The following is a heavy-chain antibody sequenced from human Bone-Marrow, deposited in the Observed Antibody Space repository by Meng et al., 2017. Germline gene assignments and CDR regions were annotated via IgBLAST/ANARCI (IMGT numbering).Heavy chain of an antibody. Sequence: SETLSLTCAVSGGSISSGNWWSWVRQPPGKGLEWIGEIHHTGSTNYNPSFKSRVTILVDKSENLFSLRLTSVTAADTAVYYCASAGYYCLDYWGQGRLVTVSS. V-gene: IGHV4-4*02. CDR2: IHHTGST. CDR1: GGSISSGNW. D-gene: IGHD2/OR15-2a*01. J-gene: IGHJ4*02. CDR3: ASAGYYCLDY.